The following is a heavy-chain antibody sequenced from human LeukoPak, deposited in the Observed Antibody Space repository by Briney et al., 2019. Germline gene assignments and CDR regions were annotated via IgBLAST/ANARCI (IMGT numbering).Heavy chain of an antibody. V-gene: IGHV1-69*13. J-gene: IGHJ6*02. Sequence: SVKVSCKASGGTFSSSAISWVRQAPGQGLEWMGGIIPIFGTANYAQKFQGRVTITADESTSTAYMELSSLRSEDTAVCYCARPGYSYPYGMDVWGQGTTVTVSS. CDR1: GGTFSSSA. CDR2: IIPIFGTA. CDR3: ARPGYSYPYGMDV. D-gene: IGHD5-18*01.